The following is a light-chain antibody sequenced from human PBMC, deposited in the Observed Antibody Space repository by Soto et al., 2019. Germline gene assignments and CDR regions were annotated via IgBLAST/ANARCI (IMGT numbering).Light chain of an antibody. J-gene: IGKJ2*01. V-gene: IGKV4-1*01. CDR2: WAS. CDR1: QNLLYSSNNKNY. CDR3: QQYYSTPS. Sequence: DIVMTQSPDSLAVSLGERATINCKSSQNLLYSSNNKNYLAWYQQKPGQPPKLLIYWASTRESGVPDRFSGSGSGTDFTLTISSLQAEDVAVYYCQQYYSTPSFGQGTKLEI.